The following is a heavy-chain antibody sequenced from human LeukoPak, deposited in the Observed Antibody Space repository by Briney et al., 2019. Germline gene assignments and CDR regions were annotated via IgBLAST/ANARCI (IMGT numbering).Heavy chain of an antibody. CDR1: GGSFSGYY. CDR2: INHSGST. Sequence: SETLSLTCAVYGGSFSGYYWSWIRQPPGKGLEWIGEINHSGSTNYNPSLKSRVTISVDTSKNQFSLKLSSVTAADTAVYYCAGSFDYDSSGYYYVAPFDYWGQGTLVTVSS. V-gene: IGHV4-34*01. CDR3: AGSFDYDSSGYYYVAPFDY. D-gene: IGHD3-22*01. J-gene: IGHJ4*02.